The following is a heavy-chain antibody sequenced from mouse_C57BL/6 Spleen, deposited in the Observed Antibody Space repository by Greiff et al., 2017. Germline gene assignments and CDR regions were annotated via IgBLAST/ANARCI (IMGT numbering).Heavy chain of an antibody. CDR2: IYPGDGDT. V-gene: IGHV1-82*01. Sequence: VQVVESGPELVKPGASVKISCKASGYAFSSSWMNWVKQRPGKGLEWIGRIYPGDGDTNYNGKFKGKATLTADKSSSTAYMQLSSLTSEDSAVYFCARGTAQPYYFDYWGQGTTLTVSS. CDR1: GYAFSSSW. D-gene: IGHD3-2*02. CDR3: ARGTAQPYYFDY. J-gene: IGHJ2*01.